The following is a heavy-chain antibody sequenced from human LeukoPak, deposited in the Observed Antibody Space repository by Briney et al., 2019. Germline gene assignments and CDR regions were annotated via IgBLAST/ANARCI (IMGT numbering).Heavy chain of an antibody. CDR1: GGSISSYY. CDR2: VDYSGST. D-gene: IGHD4-23*01. CDR3: ARLNGGN. Sequence: SETPSLTCTVSGGSISSYYWSWIRRPPGKGLEWLGYVDYSGSTAYNPSLNGRVAISPDTSKNQFSLKLRSVTAADTAVYYCARLNGGNWGPGILVTVSS. V-gene: IGHV4-59*08. J-gene: IGHJ4*02.